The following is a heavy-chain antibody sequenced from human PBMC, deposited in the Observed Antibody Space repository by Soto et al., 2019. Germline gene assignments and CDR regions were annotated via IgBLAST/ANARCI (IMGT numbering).Heavy chain of an antibody. D-gene: IGHD5-12*01. CDR2: INPNSGVT. V-gene: IGHV1-2*04. J-gene: IGHJ6*03. Sequence: ASVKVSCKASGDRFTDYYMHWVRQAPGQGLEWMGGINPNSGVTKYAQKFQVWVTMTRDTSIRTVYMQLSRLRFDDTAIYYCARESGGATATLDYYYFYMDVWGTGTTVTVSS. CDR1: GDRFTDYY. CDR3: ARESGGATATLDYYYFYMDV.